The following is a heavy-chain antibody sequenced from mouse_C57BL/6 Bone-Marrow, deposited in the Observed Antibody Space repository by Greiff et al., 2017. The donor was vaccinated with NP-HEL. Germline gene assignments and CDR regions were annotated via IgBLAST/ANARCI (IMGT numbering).Heavy chain of an antibody. CDR1: GYTFTSYG. CDR2: IYPRSGNT. D-gene: IGHD2-10*01. Sequence: VKLQESGAELARPGASVKLSCKASGYTFTSYGISWVKQRTGQGLEWIGEIYPRSGNTYYNEKFKGKATLTADKSSSTAYMELRSLTSEDSAVYFCATLLSYGGQGTTLTVSS. CDR3: ATLLSY. V-gene: IGHV1-81*01. J-gene: IGHJ2*01.